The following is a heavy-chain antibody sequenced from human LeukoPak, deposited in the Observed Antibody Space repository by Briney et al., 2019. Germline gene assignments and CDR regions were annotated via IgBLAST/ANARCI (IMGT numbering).Heavy chain of an antibody. CDR2: INHSGST. Sequence: SETLSLTCAVYGGSFSGYYWSWIRQPPGKGLEWIGEINHSGSTNYNPSLKSRVTISVDTSKNQFSLKLSSVTAADTAVYYCARDPYSRGWYKDAFDIWGQGTMVTVSS. J-gene: IGHJ3*02. V-gene: IGHV4-34*01. CDR3: ARDPYSRGWYKDAFDI. CDR1: GGSFSGYY. D-gene: IGHD6-19*01.